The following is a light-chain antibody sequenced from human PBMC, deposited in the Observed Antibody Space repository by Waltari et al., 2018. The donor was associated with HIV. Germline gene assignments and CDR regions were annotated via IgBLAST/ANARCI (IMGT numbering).Light chain of an antibody. J-gene: IGKJ2*01. CDR3: QQYGWSPYT. CDR1: QGFTSGY. V-gene: IGKV3-20*01. Sequence: EIVLTQSPGTLSLSPGQRATLSCRASQGFTSGYLAWHQQKPGQAPRLLIYGASSRATGVPDRSSGSGSGTYFTLTINRLEPEDFAVYYCQQYGWSPYTFGQGTKLEI. CDR2: GAS.